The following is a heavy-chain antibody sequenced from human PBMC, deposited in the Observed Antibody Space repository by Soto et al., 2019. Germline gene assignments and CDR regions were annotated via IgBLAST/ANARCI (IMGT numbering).Heavy chain of an antibody. D-gene: IGHD2-15*01. CDR3: TRGYCSGGSCYPAGY. J-gene: IGHJ4*02. CDR2: IRSKANSYAT. CDR1: GFTFSGSA. Sequence: EVQLVESGGGLVQPGGSLKLSCAASGFTFSGSAMHWVRQASGKGLEWVGRIRSKANSYATAYAASVKGRFTISRDASKNTAYLQMNSLKTEDTAVYYCTRGYCSGGSCYPAGYWGQGTMVTVSS. V-gene: IGHV3-73*01.